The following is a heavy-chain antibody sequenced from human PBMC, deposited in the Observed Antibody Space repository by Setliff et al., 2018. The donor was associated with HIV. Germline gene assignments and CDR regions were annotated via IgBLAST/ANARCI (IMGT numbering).Heavy chain of an antibody. D-gene: IGHD6-19*01. Sequence: SETLSLTCAVSGFSINSGYYWGWIRQPPGKGLEWIGSIYHSGSTYYNPSLKSRVTISVDTSKNQFSLKLSSVTAADTAVYYCATGITVAPDYWGQGSLVTVSS. CDR3: ATGITVAPDY. V-gene: IGHV4-38-2*01. CDR1: GFSINSGYY. CDR2: IYHSGST. J-gene: IGHJ4*02.